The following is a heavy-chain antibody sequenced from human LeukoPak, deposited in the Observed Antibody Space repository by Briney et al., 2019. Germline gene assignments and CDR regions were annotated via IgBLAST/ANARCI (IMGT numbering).Heavy chain of an antibody. CDR3: ARDPDEFWSDYRFDY. CDR2: ISRSATTI. D-gene: IGHD3-3*01. V-gene: IGHV3-48*03. J-gene: IGHJ4*02. Sequence: GGSLRLSCAASGFTFSSYEMNWVRQAPGKGLEWVSSISRSATTIYYADSVKGRFTISRDNAKNSLYLQMNSLRAEDTAVYYCARDPDEFWSDYRFDYWGQGTLLTVSS. CDR1: GFTFSSYE.